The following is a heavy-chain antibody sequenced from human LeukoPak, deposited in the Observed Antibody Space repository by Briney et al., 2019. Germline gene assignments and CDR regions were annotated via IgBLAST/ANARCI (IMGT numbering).Heavy chain of an antibody. CDR3: AREIAVAGKSVYYFDY. V-gene: IGHV1-18*01. CDR2: ISAYNGNT. CDR1: GYTFTSYG. Sequence: ASVKVSCKASGYTFTSYGISWVRQAPGQGLEWMGWISAYNGNTNYAQKLQGRVTMTTDTSTSTAYMELRSLRSDDTAVYYCAREIAVAGKSVYYFDYWGQGTLVTVSS. J-gene: IGHJ4*02. D-gene: IGHD6-19*01.